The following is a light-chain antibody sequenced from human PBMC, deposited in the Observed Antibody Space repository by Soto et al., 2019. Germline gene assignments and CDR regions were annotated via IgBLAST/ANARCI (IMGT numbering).Light chain of an antibody. Sequence: DIQMTQSPSSLSASVGDRVTITCQASHDISSYLNWYQHKPGKAPNLLIYHASNLETGVPSRFTGSGSGTDFTFTISSLQAEDIATYYCQQYDDFPYTFGQGTRLEIK. J-gene: IGKJ2*01. CDR1: HDISSY. V-gene: IGKV1-33*01. CDR2: HAS. CDR3: QQYDDFPYT.